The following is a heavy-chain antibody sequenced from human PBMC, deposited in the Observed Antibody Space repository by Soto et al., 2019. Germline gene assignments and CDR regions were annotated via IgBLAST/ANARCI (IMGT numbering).Heavy chain of an antibody. CDR1: GGSISSGDYY. J-gene: IGHJ4*02. Sequence: TLSLTCTVSGGSISSGDYYWSWFRQPPGKGLEWIGYINHRGSANYNPSLKSRVTISVDISKSQFSLRLTSVTAADTAVYYCARYNAASGTYYFDFWGQGALVTVSS. CDR2: INHRGSA. CDR3: ARYNAASGTYYFDF. V-gene: IGHV4-30-4*01. D-gene: IGHD6-13*01.